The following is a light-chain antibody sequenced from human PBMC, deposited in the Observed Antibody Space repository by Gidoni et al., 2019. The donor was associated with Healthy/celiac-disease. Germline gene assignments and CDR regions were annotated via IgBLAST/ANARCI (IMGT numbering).Light chain of an antibody. CDR3: QQYNNWPPEGT. Sequence: DIVMTQSPATLSVSPGERATLSCRASQSVSSNLAWYQQKPGQAPRLLIYGASTRATGIPARFSGSGSGTEFTLTISSLQSEDFAVYYCQQYNNWPPEGTFGQGTKLEIK. CDR2: GAS. CDR1: QSVSSN. V-gene: IGKV3-15*01. J-gene: IGKJ2*01.